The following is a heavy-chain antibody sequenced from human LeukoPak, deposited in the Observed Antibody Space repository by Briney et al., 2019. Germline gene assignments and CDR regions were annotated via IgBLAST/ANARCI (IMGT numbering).Heavy chain of an antibody. J-gene: IGHJ4*02. CDR1: GGSISTYF. CDR2: IYTSGST. V-gene: IGHV4-4*07. CDR3: ARDMNRANFDY. Sequence: SETLSLTCTVSGGSISTYFWTWIRQPAGKGLEWIGRIYTSGSTNYNPSLKSRVTMSVDTSKNQFSLKLSSVTAADTAVYYCARDMNRANFDYWGQGTLVTVSS. D-gene: IGHD5-18*01.